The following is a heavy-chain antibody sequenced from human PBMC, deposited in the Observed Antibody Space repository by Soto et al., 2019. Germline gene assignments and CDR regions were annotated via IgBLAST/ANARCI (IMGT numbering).Heavy chain of an antibody. J-gene: IGHJ5*02. CDR1: GFTFSSYG. V-gene: IGHV3-30*18. CDR2: ISYDGSNK. CDR3: AKGGYYYVKGGLSISDP. Sequence: QVQLVESGGGVVQPGRSLRLSCAASGFTFSSYGMHWVRQAPGKGLEWVAVISYDGSNKYYADSVKGRFTISRDNSKNTLYLQMTSLRAEDTAVYYCAKGGYYYVKGGLSISDPWGQGTLVTVSS. D-gene: IGHD3-22*01.